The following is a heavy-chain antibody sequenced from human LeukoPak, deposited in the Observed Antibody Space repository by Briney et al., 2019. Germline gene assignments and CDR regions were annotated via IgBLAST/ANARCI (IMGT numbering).Heavy chain of an antibody. CDR2: MYYSGST. V-gene: IGHV4-59*01. D-gene: IGHD3-22*01. CDR1: GFSISTYY. J-gene: IGHJ4*02. CDR3: TRNYDSRGYTSFCY. Sequence: SETLSLTCTVSGFSISTYYWSWVRQPPGKGLEWVGHMYYSGSTNYNPSLKSRVTIAVDTSKNPFSLKLSSVTAADTAVYYCTRNYDSRGYTSFCYWGRGTLLTVSS.